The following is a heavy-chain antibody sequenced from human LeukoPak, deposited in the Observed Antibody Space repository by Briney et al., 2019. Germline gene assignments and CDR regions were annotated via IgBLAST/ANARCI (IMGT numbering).Heavy chain of an antibody. V-gene: IGHV1-69*13. J-gene: IGHJ4*02. CDR1: GGTFSSYA. CDR2: IIPILGTA. Sequence: ASVKVSCKASGGTFSSYAISWVRQAPGQGLEWMGGIIPILGTANYAQKFQGRVTITADESTSTAYMELSSLRSEDTAVYYCASNHYDSSGYHMYYFDYWGQGTLVTVSS. D-gene: IGHD3-22*01. CDR3: ASNHYDSSGYHMYYFDY.